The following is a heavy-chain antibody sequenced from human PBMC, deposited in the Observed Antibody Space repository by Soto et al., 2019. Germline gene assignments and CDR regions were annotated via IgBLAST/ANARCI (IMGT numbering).Heavy chain of an antibody. CDR2: IDGSGRNT. V-gene: IGHV3-23*01. J-gene: IGHJ4*02. D-gene: IGHD2-15*01. Sequence: EVQLLESGGGLVQPGGSLGLSCAASGFTFSSYAMSWVRQAPGKGLEWVSGIDGSGRNTYYADSVKGRFTISRDNSKNTLSVQMDSLRVEDTALYYCAKDGGSVCSGGTCYFQAPDYWGQGTLVTVSS. CDR3: AKDGGSVCSGGTCYFQAPDY. CDR1: GFTFSSYA.